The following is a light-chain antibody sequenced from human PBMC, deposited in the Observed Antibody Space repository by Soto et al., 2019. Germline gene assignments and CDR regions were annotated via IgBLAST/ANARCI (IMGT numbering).Light chain of an antibody. CDR2: GAS. V-gene: IGKV3-15*01. CDR1: QSVSST. Sequence: EIVLTQSPGTLSLPPGERATLSCRASQSVSSTSLAWYQQKPGQAPRLLIYGASTRATGIPARFSGSGSGTELTLTISSLQSEDFAVYYCQQYNNWPITFGQGTRLEI. J-gene: IGKJ5*01. CDR3: QQYNNWPIT.